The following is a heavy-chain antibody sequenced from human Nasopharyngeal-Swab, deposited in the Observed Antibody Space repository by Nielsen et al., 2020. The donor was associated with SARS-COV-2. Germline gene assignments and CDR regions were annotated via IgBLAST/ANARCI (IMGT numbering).Heavy chain of an antibody. CDR3: ARVFGWELLRDGFDY. Sequence: GESLKISCAASGFTFSSYWMSWVRQAPGKGLEWVANIKQDGSEKYYVDSVKGRFTISRDNVKNSLYLQMNSLRAEDTAVYYCARVFGWELLRDGFDYWGQGTLVTVSS. V-gene: IGHV3-7*01. J-gene: IGHJ4*02. D-gene: IGHD1-26*01. CDR2: IKQDGSEK. CDR1: GFTFSSYW.